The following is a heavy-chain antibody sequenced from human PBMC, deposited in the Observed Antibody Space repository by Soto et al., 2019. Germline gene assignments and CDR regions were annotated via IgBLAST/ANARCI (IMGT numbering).Heavy chain of an antibody. D-gene: IGHD3-10*01. CDR3: ARVGFYGTGTYYGLGDF. CDR1: GYTFSFYY. V-gene: IGHV1-46*01. Sequence: QVQLVKSGAEVKKPGASVKVSCKASGYTFSFYYMHWVRQAPGQGLEWLGVIDPSGGSTSYAQKFQGRVTITRDTSTSTVYMELSSLRSEDTAVYYCARVGFYGTGTYYGLGDFWGQGTLVTVSS. J-gene: IGHJ4*02. CDR2: IDPSGGST.